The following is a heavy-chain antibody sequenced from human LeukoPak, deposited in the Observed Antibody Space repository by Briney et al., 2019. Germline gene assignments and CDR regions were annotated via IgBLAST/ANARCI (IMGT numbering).Heavy chain of an antibody. V-gene: IGHV4-30-2*01. D-gene: IGHD4-17*01. CDR1: GASISSGNDY. J-gene: IGHJ5*02. CDR2: IYHPGTT. CDR3: ATTDADSMLFDP. Sequence: PSETLSLTCTVSGASISSGNDYWNWIRQPPGKGLEWIGYIYHPGTTYYNPSLKSRVTISVDRSKNQIALKLNSVTAADTAVYYCATTDADSMLFDPWGQGILVTVSA.